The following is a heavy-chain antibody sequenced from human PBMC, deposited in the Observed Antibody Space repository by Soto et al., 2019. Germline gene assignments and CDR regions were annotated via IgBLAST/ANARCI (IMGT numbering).Heavy chain of an antibody. CDR1: GGSISSYY. Sequence: QVQLQESGPGLVKPSETLSLTCTVSGGSISSYYWSWIRQPAGKGLEWIGRIYTSGSTNYNPSLKSPVTMSVATSKNRFSLKLSSVTAADTAVYYCARESEQWLHTWWFDPWGQGALVTVSS. D-gene: IGHD6-19*01. CDR2: IYTSGST. J-gene: IGHJ5*02. V-gene: IGHV4-4*07. CDR3: ARESEQWLHTWWFDP.